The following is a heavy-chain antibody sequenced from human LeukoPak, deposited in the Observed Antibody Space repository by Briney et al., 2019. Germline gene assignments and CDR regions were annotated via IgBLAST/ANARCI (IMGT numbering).Heavy chain of an antibody. CDR1: GFTFRNLW. CDR3: AKYLTRAFDY. CDR2: TNQDGSNN. Sequence: GGSLRLSCAASGFTFRNLWMSWVRQAPGKGLEWVAHTNQDGSNNYYVDSVRGRFTIPRDNAKNSLYLQMNSLRAEDTAVYYCAKYLTRAFDYWGQGTLVTVSS. D-gene: IGHD2/OR15-2a*01. J-gene: IGHJ4*02. V-gene: IGHV3-7*01.